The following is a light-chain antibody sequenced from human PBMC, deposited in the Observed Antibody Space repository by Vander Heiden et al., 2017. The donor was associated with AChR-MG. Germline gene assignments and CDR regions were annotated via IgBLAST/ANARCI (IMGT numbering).Light chain of an antibody. CDR3: QQSYSTPQT. CDR2: AAS. V-gene: IGKV1-39*01. J-gene: IGKJ1*01. Sequence: DIQMPQSPSSLSASVGDRVTITCRASQSISSYLNWYQQKPGKAPKLLIYAASSLQRGVPSRFSGSGSGTDCTHTISSLQPEDFATYYCQQSYSTPQTFGQGTKVEIK. CDR1: QSISSY.